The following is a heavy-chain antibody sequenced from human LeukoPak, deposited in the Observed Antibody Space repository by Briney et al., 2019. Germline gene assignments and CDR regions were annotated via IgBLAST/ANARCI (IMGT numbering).Heavy chain of an antibody. V-gene: IGHV3-33*06. CDR1: GFTFSSYG. J-gene: IGHJ4*02. CDR3: AKDPWVGTPGYYFDY. Sequence: PGRSLRLSCAASGFTFSSYGMHWVRQAPGKGLEWVAVIWYDGSNKYYADSVKGRFTISRDNSKNTLYLQMNSLRAEDTAVYYCAKDPWVGTPGYYFDYWGQGTLVTVSS. CDR2: IWYDGSNK. D-gene: IGHD4-23*01.